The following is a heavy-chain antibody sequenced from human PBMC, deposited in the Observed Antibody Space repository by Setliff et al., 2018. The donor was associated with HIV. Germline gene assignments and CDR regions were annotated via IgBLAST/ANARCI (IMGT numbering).Heavy chain of an antibody. Sequence: PSETLSLTCAVSGDSINTPHCWSWVRQSLEKGLEWIGEVCKRGVINYNPFLWSRASISMDKPRNYFSLEMASMTAADTAVYFCVRNYEWALGTWGQGLLVTVSS. CDR1: GDSINTPHC. V-gene: IGHV4-4*02. CDR2: VCKRGVI. J-gene: IGHJ5*02. CDR3: VRNYEWALGT. D-gene: IGHD3-3*01.